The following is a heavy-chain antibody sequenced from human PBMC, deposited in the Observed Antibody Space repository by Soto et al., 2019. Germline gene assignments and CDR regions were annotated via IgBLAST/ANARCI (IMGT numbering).Heavy chain of an antibody. CDR3: AKESGERYKGSRVFEY. V-gene: IGHV3-23*01. D-gene: IGHD3-10*01. CDR1: VFTFITYA. J-gene: IGHJ4*02. CDR2: ITYTCGDT. Sequence: GGSXRLSGSASVFTFITYAMVWFRHAPGKGLECVSVITYTCGDTLYADSVKGRFNISRDNSKNTMYLQMNSMRAEEAAIYHCAKESGERYKGSRVFEYWGQGTRVTVSS.